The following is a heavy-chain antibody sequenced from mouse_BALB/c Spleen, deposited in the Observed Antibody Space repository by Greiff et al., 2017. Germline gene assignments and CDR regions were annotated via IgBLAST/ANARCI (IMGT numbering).Heavy chain of an antibody. Sequence: EVQRVESGGGLVKPGGSLKLSCAASGFTFSSYAMSWVRQSPEKRLEWVAEISSGGSYTYYPDTVTGRFTISRDNAKNTLYLEMSSLRSEDTAMYYCARGGLQLFAYWGQGTLVTVSA. CDR2: ISSGGSYT. CDR1: GFTFSSYA. D-gene: IGHD4-1*02. V-gene: IGHV5-9-4*01. CDR3: ARGGLQLFAY. J-gene: IGHJ3*01.